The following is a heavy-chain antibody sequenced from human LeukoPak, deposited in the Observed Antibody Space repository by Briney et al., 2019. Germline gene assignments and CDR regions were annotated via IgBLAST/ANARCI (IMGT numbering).Heavy chain of an antibody. Sequence: GGSLRLSCAASGFTFSTYWMTWVRQAPGKGLEWVANIKQDGSEKYYVDSVKGRFTISRDNSKNTLYLQMNSLRAEDTAVYYCAKSGGYSYGPEKYFDSWGQGSLVTVSS. D-gene: IGHD5-18*01. CDR2: IKQDGSEK. J-gene: IGHJ4*02. V-gene: IGHV3-7*03. CDR1: GFTFSTYW. CDR3: AKSGGYSYGPEKYFDS.